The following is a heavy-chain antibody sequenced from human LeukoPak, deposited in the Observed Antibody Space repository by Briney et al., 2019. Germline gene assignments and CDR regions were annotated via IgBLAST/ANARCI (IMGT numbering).Heavy chain of an antibody. CDR1: GFTFSSYS. J-gene: IGHJ4*02. V-gene: IGHV3-53*01. Sequence: GGSLRLSCAASGFTFSSYSMSWVRQAPGKGLEWVSLIYSGDITYYADSVKGRFTISRDNSKNTLYLQMNSLRAEDTAVYYCARQYGDYFDYWGQGTLVTVSS. CDR2: IYSGDIT. CDR3: ARQYGDYFDY. D-gene: IGHD4-17*01.